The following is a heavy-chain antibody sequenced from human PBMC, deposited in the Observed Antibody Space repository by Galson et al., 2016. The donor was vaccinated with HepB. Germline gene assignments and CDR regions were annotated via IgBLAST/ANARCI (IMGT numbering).Heavy chain of an antibody. J-gene: IGHJ4*02. V-gene: IGHV4-39*01. CDR2: IYYSGIS. CDR3: ARHSGHSGYDWQSYFDY. D-gene: IGHD5-12*01. Sequence: LSLTCTVYGGSISSSSYHWGWIRQPPGKGLEWIGSIYYSGISYYNLSLKSRLTTSVDTSKNHFSLKLSSVTAADTAVYYCARHSGHSGYDWQSYFDYWGQGTLVIVSS. CDR1: GGSISSSSYH.